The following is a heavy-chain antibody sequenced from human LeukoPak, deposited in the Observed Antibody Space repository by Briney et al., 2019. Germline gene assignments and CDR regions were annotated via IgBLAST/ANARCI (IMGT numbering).Heavy chain of an antibody. V-gene: IGHV3-23*01. D-gene: IGHD6-19*01. J-gene: IGHJ4*02. CDR3: AKDQFLAVGGSIGYCDY. CDR2: ISGGGGST. Sequence: GGSLRLSCAASGFSFSNYAMTWVPQAPGKGREWVSTISGGGGSTHYVDSVKGRYAISRDNSRNTLYLQMNGLRAEDTAVYYCAKDQFLAVGGSIGYCDYWREGSLVSVSS. CDR1: GFSFSNYA.